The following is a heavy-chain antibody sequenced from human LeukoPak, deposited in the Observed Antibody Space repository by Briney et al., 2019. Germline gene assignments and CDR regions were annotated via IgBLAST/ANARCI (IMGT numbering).Heavy chain of an antibody. J-gene: IGHJ6*03. CDR2: IYTSGST. D-gene: IGHD2-2*01. V-gene: IGHV4-4*07. Sequence: SETLSLTCTVSGGSISSYYWSWVRQPAGKGLEWIGRIYTSGSTNYNPSLKSRVTMSVDTSKNQFSLKLSSVTAADTAVYYCARTRHCSSTSCSGDMDVWGKGTTVTVSS. CDR1: GGSISSYY. CDR3: ARTRHCSSTSCSGDMDV.